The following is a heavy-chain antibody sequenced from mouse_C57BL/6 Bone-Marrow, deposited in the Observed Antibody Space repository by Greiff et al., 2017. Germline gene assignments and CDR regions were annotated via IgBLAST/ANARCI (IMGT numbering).Heavy chain of an antibody. CDR2: INPSSGYT. V-gene: IGHV1-7*01. CDR1: GYTFTSYW. J-gene: IGHJ2*01. Sequence: QVQLQQSGAELAKPGASVKLSCKASGYTFTSYWMHWVKQRPGQGLEWIGYINPSSGYTKYNQKFKDKATLTANKSSSTANMQLSSLTYADSAVDYCARFLDGYWSAWFAYWGQGTTLTVSS. CDR3: ARFLDGYWSAWFAY. D-gene: IGHD2-3*01.